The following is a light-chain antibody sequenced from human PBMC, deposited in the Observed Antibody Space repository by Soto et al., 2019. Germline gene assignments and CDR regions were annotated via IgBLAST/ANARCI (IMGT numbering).Light chain of an antibody. CDR2: WAS. J-gene: IGKJ2*01. Sequence: DIVMTQSPDSLAVSLGERATINCKSSQSVLSSSNNKNYLAWYQQKPGQPPKLLIYWASTRESGVPDRFSGSGSGTDFTLTISSLQAADVAVYYCHPYYSTPYTFGQGTKLEIK. CDR3: HPYYSTPYT. V-gene: IGKV4-1*01. CDR1: QSVLSSSNNKNY.